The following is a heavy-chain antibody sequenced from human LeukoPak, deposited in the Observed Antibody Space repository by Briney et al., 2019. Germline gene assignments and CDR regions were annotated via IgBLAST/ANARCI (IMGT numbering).Heavy chain of an antibody. Sequence: ASVKVSCKASGYTFTSYGISWVRQAPGQGLEWMGWISAYNGNTNYAQKLQGRVTMTTDTSTSTAHMELRSLRSDDTAVYYCARGVHPLYYDFWSGLYYFDYWGQGTLVTVSS. V-gene: IGHV1-18*01. CDR2: ISAYNGNT. D-gene: IGHD3-3*01. CDR3: ARGVHPLYYDFWSGLYYFDY. J-gene: IGHJ4*02. CDR1: GYTFTSYG.